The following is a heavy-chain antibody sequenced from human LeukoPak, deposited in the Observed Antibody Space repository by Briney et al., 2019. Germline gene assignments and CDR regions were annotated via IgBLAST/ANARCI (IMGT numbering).Heavy chain of an antibody. CDR1: EYTFTSYT. CDR2: INAGNGDT. CDR3: ARAMVRGVTTPGY. D-gene: IGHD3-10*01. J-gene: IGHJ4*02. Sequence: ASVKVSCKASEYTFTSYTMHWVRQAPGQRLEWMGWINAGNGDTKYSQKFQGRVTITRDTSASTAYMALSSLRSEDTAVYYCARAMVRGVTTPGYWGQGTLVTVSS. V-gene: IGHV1-3*01.